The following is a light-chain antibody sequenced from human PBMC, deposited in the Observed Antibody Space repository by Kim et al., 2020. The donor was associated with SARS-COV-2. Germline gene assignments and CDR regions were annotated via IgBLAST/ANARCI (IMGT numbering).Light chain of an antibody. V-gene: IGKV3-20*01. Sequence: SPGESAPLSCRASQSVSSNYLAWYQQKPGQAPRLLIYGASTRATGIPDRFSGSGSGTDFTLTISRLEPEDFAVYYCQQYVSSPRTFGQGTKVDIK. J-gene: IGKJ1*01. CDR2: GAS. CDR1: QSVSSNY. CDR3: QQYVSSPRT.